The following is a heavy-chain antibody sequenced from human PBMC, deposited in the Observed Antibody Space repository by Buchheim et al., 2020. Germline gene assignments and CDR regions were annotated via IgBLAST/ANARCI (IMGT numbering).Heavy chain of an antibody. CDR2: IYSGGST. V-gene: IGHV3-66*01. D-gene: IGHD6-13*01. CDR1: GFTVSSNY. CDR3: ARGPWGIAAAGFDY. Sequence: DVDLVESGGGLVKPGGSLRLSCAASGFTVSSNYMSWVRQAPGKGLEWVSVIYSGGSTYYADSVKGRFTISRDNSKNTLYLQMNSLRAEDTAVYYCARGPWGIAAAGFDYWGQGTL. J-gene: IGHJ4*02.